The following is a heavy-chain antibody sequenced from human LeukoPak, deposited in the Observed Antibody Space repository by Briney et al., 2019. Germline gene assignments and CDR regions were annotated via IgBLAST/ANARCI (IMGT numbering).Heavy chain of an antibody. J-gene: IGHJ4*02. V-gene: IGHV1-69*04. CDR1: GGTFSSYA. CDR3: ARAPESATIRGVHFYY. CDR2: IIPILGIA. D-gene: IGHD5-24*01. Sequence: SVKVSCKASGGTFSSYAISWVRQAPGQGLEWMGRIIPILGIANYAQKFQGRVTITADKSTSTAYMELSSLRSEDTAVYYCARAPESATIRGVHFYYRGQGTLVTVSS.